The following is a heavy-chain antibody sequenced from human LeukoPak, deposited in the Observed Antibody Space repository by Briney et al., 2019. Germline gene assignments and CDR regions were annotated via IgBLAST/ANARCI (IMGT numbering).Heavy chain of an antibody. J-gene: IGHJ6*02. CDR1: GFTFSSYA. Sequence: SGGSLRLSCAASGFTFSSYAMSWVRQAPGKGLEWVGRIKSKTDGGTADYAAPVKGRFTISRDDSKNTLYLQMNSLKTEDTAVYYCTTAFYSSGWYYYYGMDVWGQGTTVTVSS. CDR3: TTAFYSSGWYYYYGMDV. D-gene: IGHD6-19*01. V-gene: IGHV3-15*01. CDR2: IKSKTDGGTA.